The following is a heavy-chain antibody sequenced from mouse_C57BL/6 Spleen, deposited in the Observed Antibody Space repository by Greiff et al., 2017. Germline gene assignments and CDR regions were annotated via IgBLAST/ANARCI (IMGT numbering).Heavy chain of an antibody. CDR2: ISYDGSN. D-gene: IGHD1-1*01. Sequence: EVKLLESGPGLVKPSQSLSLTCSVTGYSITSGYYWNWIRQFPGNKLEWMGYISYDGSNNYNPSLKNRISITRDTSKNQFFLKLNSVTTEDTATYYGARDYYGSSYDWYFDVWGTGTTVTVSA. J-gene: IGHJ1*03. V-gene: IGHV3-6*01. CDR1: GYSITSGYY. CDR3: ARDYYGSSYDWYFDV.